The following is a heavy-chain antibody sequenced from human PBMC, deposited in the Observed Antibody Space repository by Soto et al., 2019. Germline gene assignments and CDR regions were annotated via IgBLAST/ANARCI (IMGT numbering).Heavy chain of an antibody. D-gene: IGHD3-3*01. Sequence: SETLSLTCTVSGGSISYYWSWIRQPAGKGLEWIGRIDTSGSTNYNPSLKSRVTMSIDTSKNQFSLKLTSVTAADTAVYFCARGIVDFWSGRHYFDYWGQGTLVTVSS. CDR3: ARGIVDFWSGRHYFDY. J-gene: IGHJ4*02. CDR1: GGSISYY. CDR2: IDTSGST. V-gene: IGHV4-4*07.